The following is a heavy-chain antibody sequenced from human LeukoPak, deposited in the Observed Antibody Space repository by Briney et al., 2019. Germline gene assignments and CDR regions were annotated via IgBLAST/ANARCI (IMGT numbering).Heavy chain of an antibody. J-gene: IGHJ6*03. CDR1: GYSISSGHF. V-gene: IGHV4-38-2*02. CDR3: ARDSGCSSTGCYTGLRCSFYYYMDV. CDR2: VYQSGSA. Sequence: SETLSLTCTVAGYSISSGHFWAWIRQPPGKGLEWIGSVYQSGSAYYNPPLNSRDTISVDRSKNQFSLKVPSVTAADTAVYFCARDSGCSSTGCYTGLRCSFYYYMDVWGKGTTVTVSS. D-gene: IGHD2-2*02.